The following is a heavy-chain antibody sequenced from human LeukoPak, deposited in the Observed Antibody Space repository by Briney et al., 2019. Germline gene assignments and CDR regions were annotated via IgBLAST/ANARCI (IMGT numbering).Heavy chain of an antibody. V-gene: IGHV7-4-1*02. D-gene: IGHD6-6*01. CDR1: GYTFTNYN. CDR2: INTNTGNP. J-gene: IGHJ4*02. CDR3: ARRVLSSISSSGLEIDY. Sequence: ASVKVSCKASGYTFTNYNMNWVRQAPGQGLEWMGWINTNTGNPTYAQGFTGRFVFSLDTSVSTAYLQISSLKAEDTAVYYCARRVLSSISSSGLEIDYWGQGTLVTVSS.